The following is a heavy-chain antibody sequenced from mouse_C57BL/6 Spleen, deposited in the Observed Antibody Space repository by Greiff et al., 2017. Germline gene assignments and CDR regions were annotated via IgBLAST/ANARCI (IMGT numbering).Heavy chain of an antibody. CDR1: GFTFSDYY. CDR2: ISNGGGST. CDR3: ARLGGNDWYFDV. V-gene: IGHV5-12*01. J-gene: IGHJ1*03. D-gene: IGHD2-1*01. Sequence: EVKLMESGGGLVQPGGSLKLSCAASGFTFSDYYMYWVRQTPEKRLEWVAYISNGGGSTYYPDTVQGRFTISRDNAKNTLYLQMSRLKSEDTAMYYCARLGGNDWYFDVWGTGTTVTVSS.